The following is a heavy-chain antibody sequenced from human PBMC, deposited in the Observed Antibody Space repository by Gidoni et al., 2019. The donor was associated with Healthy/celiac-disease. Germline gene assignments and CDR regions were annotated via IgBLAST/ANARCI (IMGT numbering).Heavy chain of an antibody. CDR1: GYTFTSYA. D-gene: IGHD3-10*01. V-gene: IGHV1-3*01. Sequence: QVQLVQSGAEVKKPGASVKVSCKASGYTFTSYAMHWVRQAPGQRLEWMGWINAGNGNTKYSQKFQGRVTITRDTSASTAYMELSSLRSEDTAVYYCARGLIGEGGDAFDIWGQGTMVTVSS. CDR2: INAGNGNT. J-gene: IGHJ3*02. CDR3: ARGLIGEGGDAFDI.